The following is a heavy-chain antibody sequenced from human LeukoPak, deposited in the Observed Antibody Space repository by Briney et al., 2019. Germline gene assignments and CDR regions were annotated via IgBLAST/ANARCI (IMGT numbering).Heavy chain of an antibody. Sequence: ASVKVSCKASGYTFTSYYMHWVRQAPGQGLEWMGIINPSGGSTSYAQKFQGRVTMTRYTSTSTVYMELSSLRSEDTAVYYCARANTGVAVAALNWFDPWGQGTLVTVSS. V-gene: IGHV1-46*01. CDR3: ARANTGVAVAALNWFDP. J-gene: IGHJ5*02. CDR1: GYTFTSYY. CDR2: INPSGGST. D-gene: IGHD6-19*01.